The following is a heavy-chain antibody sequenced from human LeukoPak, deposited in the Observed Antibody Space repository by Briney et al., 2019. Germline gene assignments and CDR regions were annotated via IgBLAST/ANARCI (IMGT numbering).Heavy chain of an antibody. D-gene: IGHD2-2*01. J-gene: IGHJ5*02. CDR2: IHSSGST. CDR3: ARGRPTATAYNCFEP. CDR1: GGSISSYY. V-gene: IGHV4-4*07. Sequence: SETLSLTCTVSGGSISSYYWSWIRQPAGRGLEWLGRIHSSGSTTYNPSLKSRVTMSVDTSKSQFSLKLNSVTAADTAVYFCARGRPTATAYNCFEPWGQGTLVTVSS.